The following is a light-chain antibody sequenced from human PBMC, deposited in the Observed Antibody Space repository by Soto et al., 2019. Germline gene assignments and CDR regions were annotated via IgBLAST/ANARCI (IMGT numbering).Light chain of an antibody. Sequence: DIPMTQSPSSLSASVGDRVTITCQASQDISDNLNWYQQKQGKAPRVLIYDVSNLEAGVPSRFSGSGSGTDFTFSISSLQPEDVATYYCQQYDDLPITFGQGTRLEIK. CDR3: QQYDDLPIT. V-gene: IGKV1-33*01. CDR1: QDISDN. J-gene: IGKJ5*01. CDR2: DVS.